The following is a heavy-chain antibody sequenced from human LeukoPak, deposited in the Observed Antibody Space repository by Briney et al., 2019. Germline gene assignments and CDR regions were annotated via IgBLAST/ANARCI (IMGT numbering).Heavy chain of an antibody. V-gene: IGHV3-7*01. CDR1: GFTFSTYW. Sequence: QTGGSLRLSCAASGFTFSTYWMSWVRQAPGKGLERVANIKEDGSEKYYGDSVKGRFTISRDNAKNSLYLEINSLRVEDTAVYYCARDSSGYQWGQGTLVTVSS. CDR2: IKEDGSEK. CDR3: ARDSSGYQ. D-gene: IGHD3-22*01. J-gene: IGHJ4*02.